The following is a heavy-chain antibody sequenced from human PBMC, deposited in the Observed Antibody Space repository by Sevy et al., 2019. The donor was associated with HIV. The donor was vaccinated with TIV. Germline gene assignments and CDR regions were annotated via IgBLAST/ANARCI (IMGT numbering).Heavy chain of an antibody. CDR3: ARAPQGLGDLWQLSWFGP. CDR1: GGSISGYS. V-gene: IGHV4-59*01. CDR2: IYDSGIT. Sequence: SETLSLTCTVSGGSISGYSWNWIRQSPGKGLEWIGFIYDSGITNYNPSLKSRVTFSLDTSKNQFSLRLRSVTAADTAVYYCARAPQGLGDLWQLSWFGPWGQGTLVTVSS. J-gene: IGHJ5*02. D-gene: IGHD1-1*01.